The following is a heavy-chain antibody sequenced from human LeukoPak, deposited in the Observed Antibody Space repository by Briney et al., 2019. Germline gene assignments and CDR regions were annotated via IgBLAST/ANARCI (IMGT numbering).Heavy chain of an antibody. CDR3: ARDQPRDAFDI. CDR1: GFTFSSYA. J-gene: IGHJ3*02. CDR2: ISYDGSNK. V-gene: IGHV3-30-3*01. Sequence: GRSLRLSCAASGFTFSSYAMHWVRQAPGKGLEWVAVISYDGSNKYYADSVKGRFTISRDSSKSTLYLQMNSLRAEDTAVYYCARDQPRDAFDIWGQGTMVTVSS.